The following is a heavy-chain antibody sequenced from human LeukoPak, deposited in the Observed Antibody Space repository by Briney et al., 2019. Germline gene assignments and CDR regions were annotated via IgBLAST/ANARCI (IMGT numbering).Heavy chain of an antibody. D-gene: IGHD3-9*01. CDR1: GGSISSYY. V-gene: IGHV4-59*01. CDR3: ARDPGYYIKSWYYYGMDV. Sequence: PSETLSLTCTVSGGSISSYYWSWIRQPPGKGLGWIGYIYYSGSTNYNPSLKSQVTISADTSKNPFSLKLSSVTAADTDVYYCARDPGYYIKSWYYYGMDVWGKGTTVTVSS. CDR2: IYYSGST. J-gene: IGHJ6*04.